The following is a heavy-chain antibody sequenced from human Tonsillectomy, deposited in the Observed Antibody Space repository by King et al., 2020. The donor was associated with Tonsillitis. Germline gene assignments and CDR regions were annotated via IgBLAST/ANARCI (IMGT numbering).Heavy chain of an antibody. CDR3: ARASTYSSSWWTCHY. CDR2: IWYDGSNK. CDR1: GFTFSSYG. V-gene: IGHV3-33*08. J-gene: IGHJ4*02. Sequence: VQLVESGGGVVQPGRSLRLSCAASGFTFSSYGMHWVRQAPGKGLEWVAVIWYDGSNKYYADSVKGRFTISRDNSKNTLYLQMNSLRAEDTAVYYCARASTYSSSWWTCHYWGQGTLVTVSS. D-gene: IGHD6-13*01.